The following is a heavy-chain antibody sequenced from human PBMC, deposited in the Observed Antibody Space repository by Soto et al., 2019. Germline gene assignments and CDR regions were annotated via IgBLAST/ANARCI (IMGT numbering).Heavy chain of an antibody. J-gene: IGHJ5*02. CDR1: GGYIISYY. D-gene: IGHD5-18*01. CDR3: ARGDTAMDFNGFDP. CDR2: IYYSGST. Sequence: SETQSLTCTVSGGYIISYYWSWIRQPPGKGLEWIGYIYYSGSTNYNPSLKSRVTISVDTSKNQFSLKLSSVTAADTAVYYCARGDTAMDFNGFDPWGQGPLVTVSS. V-gene: IGHV4-59*01.